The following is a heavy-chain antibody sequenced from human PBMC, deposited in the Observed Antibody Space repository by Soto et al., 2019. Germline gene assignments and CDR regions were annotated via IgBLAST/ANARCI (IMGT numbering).Heavy chain of an antibody. CDR3: ASGIAAPGGYYYGMDV. D-gene: IGHD6-6*01. CDR2: IKQDGSEK. CDR1: GFTFSSYW. Sequence: EVQLVESGGGLVHPGGSLRLSCAASGFTFSSYWMSWVRQAPGQGLEWVANIKQDGSEKYYVDSVQGRFTISRDNAKNSLYLQMNSLRAEDTDVYYCASGIAAPGGYYYGMDVWGQGTTVTVSS. J-gene: IGHJ6*02. V-gene: IGHV3-7*01.